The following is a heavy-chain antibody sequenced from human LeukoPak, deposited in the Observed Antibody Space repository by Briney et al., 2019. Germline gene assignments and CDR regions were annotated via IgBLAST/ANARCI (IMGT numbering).Heavy chain of an antibody. V-gene: IGHV3-48*04. J-gene: IGHJ4*02. Sequence: PGGSLRLSCAASGFIFSNYNMNWVRQAPGKGLEWVSYISKTTRSIYYAESVQGRFTISRDNAKNSLYLQMNSLRAEDTAVYYCARDETIAAAGMTPHFDYWGQGTLVTVSS. CDR2: ISKTTRSI. CDR3: ARDETIAAAGMTPHFDY. D-gene: IGHD6-13*01. CDR1: GFIFSNYN.